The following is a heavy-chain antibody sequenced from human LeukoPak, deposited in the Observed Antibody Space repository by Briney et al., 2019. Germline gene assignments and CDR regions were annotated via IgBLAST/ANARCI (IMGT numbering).Heavy chain of an antibody. CDR1: GFTFSSYA. J-gene: IGHJ3*02. CDR3: TARYCSGGSCYPDAFDI. Sequence: GGSLRLSCAASGFTFSSYAMSWVRQAPGKGLEWVGFIRSKAYGGTTEYAASVKGRFTISRDDSKSIAYLQMNSLKTEDTAVYYCTARYCSGGSCYPDAFDIWGQGTMVTVSS. D-gene: IGHD2-15*01. CDR2: IRSKAYGGTT. V-gene: IGHV3-49*04.